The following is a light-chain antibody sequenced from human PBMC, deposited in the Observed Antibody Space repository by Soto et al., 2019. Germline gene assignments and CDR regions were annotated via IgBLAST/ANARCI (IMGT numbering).Light chain of an antibody. CDR2: GAS. J-gene: IGKJ2*01. CDR3: QQFGSLPGT. Sequence: EIVLTQSPGTLSLSPGERATLSCRASQSVSSSYLAWYQQKPGQAPRLLIYGASSRATGIPDRFSGSGSGTDFTLTISRLEPEDFAVYHCQQFGSLPGTFGQGTKLEIK. V-gene: IGKV3-20*01. CDR1: QSVSSSY.